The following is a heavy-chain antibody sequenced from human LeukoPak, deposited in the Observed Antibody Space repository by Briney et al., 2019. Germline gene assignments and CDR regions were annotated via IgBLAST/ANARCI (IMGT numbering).Heavy chain of an antibody. V-gene: IGHV1-69*13. J-gene: IGHJ6*02. CDR3: ARGGMFRGVLDV. CDR1: GGTFSSYA. Sequence: SVKVSCKASGGTFSSYAISWVRQAPGQGLERMGGIIPIFGTANYAQKFQGRVTITADESTSTAYMELSSLRSEDTAVYYCARGGMFRGVLDVWGQGTTVTVSS. CDR2: IIPIFGTA. D-gene: IGHD3-10*01.